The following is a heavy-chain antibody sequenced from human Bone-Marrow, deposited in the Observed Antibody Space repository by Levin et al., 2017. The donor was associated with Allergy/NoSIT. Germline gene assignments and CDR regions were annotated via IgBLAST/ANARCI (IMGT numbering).Heavy chain of an antibody. CDR3: AKEHSSVWFDYWFDS. CDR1: GFPFSTYA. V-gene: IGHV3-23*01. D-gene: IGHD3-22*01. J-gene: IGHJ5*01. CDR2: ITGSGATT. Sequence: GGSLRLSCAASGFPFSTYAMSWVRQAPGKGLEWVASITGSGATTYHADSVKGRFTISRDNSNNTLYLQMSRLSVEDTASGSWAKEHSSVWFDYWFDSWGQGALVTVSS.